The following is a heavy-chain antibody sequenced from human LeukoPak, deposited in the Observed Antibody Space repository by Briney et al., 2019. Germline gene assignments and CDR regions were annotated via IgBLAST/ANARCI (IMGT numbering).Heavy chain of an antibody. V-gene: IGHV4-30-4*01. CDR3: ARGTYYYGSGSPMLDAFDI. CDR1: GGSIGSGDYY. CDR2: IYYSGST. J-gene: IGHJ3*02. D-gene: IGHD3-10*01. Sequence: SETLSLTCTVSGGSIGSGDYYWSWIRQPPGKGLEWIGYIYYSGSTYYNPSLKSRVTISVDTSKNQFSLKLSSVTAADTAVYYCARGTYYYGSGSPMLDAFDIWGQGTMVTVSS.